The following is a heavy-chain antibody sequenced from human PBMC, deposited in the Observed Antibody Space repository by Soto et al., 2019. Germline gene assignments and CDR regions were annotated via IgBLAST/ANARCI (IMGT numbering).Heavy chain of an antibody. CDR2: INAGNGNT. CDR3: ARVKEYSSSQYWYFDL. CDR1: GYTFTSYA. V-gene: IGHV1-3*01. J-gene: IGHJ2*01. Sequence: ASVKVSCKAYGYTFTSYAMHWVRQAPGQRLEWMGWINAGNGNTKYSQKFQGRVTITRDTSASTAYMELSSLRSEDTAVYYCARVKEYSSSQYWYFDLWGRGTLVTVSS. D-gene: IGHD6-6*01.